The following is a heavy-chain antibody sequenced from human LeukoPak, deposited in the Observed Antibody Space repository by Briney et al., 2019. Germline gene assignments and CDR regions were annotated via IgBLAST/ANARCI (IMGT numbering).Heavy chain of an antibody. CDR2: IDRSRSYI. D-gene: IGHD6-19*01. Sequence: GGSLRLSCEASGFSSSAHTMNWVREAPGGGLEWVSSIDRSRSYIYYADSMKGRFSISRDKAKNTLYMQMRSLRAEDTAVYYFAREGQGAWYWFDLGGQGPLVTVSS. V-gene: IGHV3-21*01. J-gene: IGHJ5*02. CDR1: GFSSSAHT. CDR3: AREGQGAWYWFDL.